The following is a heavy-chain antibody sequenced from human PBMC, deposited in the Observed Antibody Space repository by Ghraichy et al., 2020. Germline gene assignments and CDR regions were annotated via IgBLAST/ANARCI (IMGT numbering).Heavy chain of an antibody. CDR2: ISHDGTKK. Sequence: LSLTCGASGFTFSNYGMHWVRQAPGKGLEWVTLISHDGTKKYYVDSVKGRFTISRDNSKNMLFLQMNSLRPDDTAVYYCAKDFWSGYHASGLRWGQGTPVTVSS. V-gene: IGHV3-30*18. J-gene: IGHJ4*02. D-gene: IGHD3-10*01. CDR1: GFTFSNYG. CDR3: AKDFWSGYHASGLR.